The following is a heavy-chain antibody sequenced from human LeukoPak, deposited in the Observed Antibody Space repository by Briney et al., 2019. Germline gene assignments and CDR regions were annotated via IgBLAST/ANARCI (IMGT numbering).Heavy chain of an antibody. CDR2: INPNSGGT. Sequence: GASVKVSCKASGYTFTGYYMHWVRQSPGQGLEWMGWINPNSGGTNYAQKFQGWVTLTRDTSISTAYMELSRLRSDDTAVYYCARSPRAPFGESFGPIYYYYGMDVWGQGTTVTVSS. V-gene: IGHV1-2*04. D-gene: IGHD3-10*01. CDR1: GYTFTGYY. CDR3: ARSPRAPFGESFGPIYYYYGMDV. J-gene: IGHJ6*02.